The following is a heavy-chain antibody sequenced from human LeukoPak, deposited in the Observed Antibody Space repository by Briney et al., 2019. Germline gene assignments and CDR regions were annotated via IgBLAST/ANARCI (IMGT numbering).Heavy chain of an antibody. D-gene: IGHD1-1*01. Sequence: SETLSLTCTVSGYSISSGYYWGWIRQTPGKGLEWIGYIYHGGRTDYNPSLKSRVTMSVDTSKNQFSLKLSSVTAADTAVYYCARDVNWNDVLSDYYMDVWGKGTTVTISS. J-gene: IGHJ6*03. CDR2: IYHGGRT. CDR3: ARDVNWNDVLSDYYMDV. V-gene: IGHV4-38-2*02. CDR1: GYSISSGYY.